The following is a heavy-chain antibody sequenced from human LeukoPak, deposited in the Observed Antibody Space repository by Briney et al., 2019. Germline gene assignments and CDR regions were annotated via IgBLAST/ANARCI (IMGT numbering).Heavy chain of an antibody. V-gene: IGHV4-59*08. D-gene: IGHD3-3*01. CDR3: SGTAPGTSTDYYHLFDY. J-gene: IGHJ4*02. CDR2: MHYSWAT. CDR1: GGSLSGSY. Sequence: TSETLSLTCAVYGGSLSGSYWSWIRQPPGKGLEWIGYMHYSWATKYNPSLQSRVTISLDTSKNQFSLRLNSVTAADTAVYYLSGTAPGTSTDYYHLFDYWGQGTLATVSS.